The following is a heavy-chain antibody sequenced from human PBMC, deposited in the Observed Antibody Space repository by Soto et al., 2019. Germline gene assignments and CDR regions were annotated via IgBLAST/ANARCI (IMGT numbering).Heavy chain of an antibody. CDR1: GVTFSSYA. D-gene: IGHD6-13*01. CDR3: ARDRPGIAAAGTGVTGFDP. Sequence: GASVKVSCKASGVTFSSYAISWVRQAPGQGLEWMGGIIPIFGTANYAQKFQGRVTITADESTSTAYMELSSLRSEDTAVYYCARDRPGIAAAGTGVTGFDPWGQGTLVTVSS. CDR2: IIPIFGTA. J-gene: IGHJ5*02. V-gene: IGHV1-69*13.